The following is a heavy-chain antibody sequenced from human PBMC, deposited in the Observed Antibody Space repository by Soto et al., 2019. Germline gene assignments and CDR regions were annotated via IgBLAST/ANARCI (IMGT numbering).Heavy chain of an antibody. CDR3: AKTHSQFIRGNYDY. J-gene: IGHJ4*02. CDR1: GFTFSSYA. Sequence: EVQLLESGGGLVQPGGSLRLSCVASGFTFSSYAMSWVRQAPGKGLEWVSSISGSGGTTYYADSVKGRFTISRDNSKNTSYLQMDSLRAEDTAVYYCAKTHSQFIRGNYDYWGQGTLVTVSS. D-gene: IGHD3-16*01. V-gene: IGHV3-23*01. CDR2: ISGSGGTT.